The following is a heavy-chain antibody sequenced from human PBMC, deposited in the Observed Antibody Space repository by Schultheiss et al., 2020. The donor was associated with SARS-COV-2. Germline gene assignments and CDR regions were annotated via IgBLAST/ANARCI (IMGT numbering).Heavy chain of an antibody. CDR2: IYYSGST. Sequence: SQTLSLTCTVSGGSISSYYWSWIRQPPGKGLEWIGYIYYSGSTNYNPSLKSRVTISVDTSKNQFSLKLSSVTAADTAVYYCARDRGYSSSGAFDIWGQGTMVTVSS. J-gene: IGHJ3*02. D-gene: IGHD6-13*01. CDR1: GGSISSYY. CDR3: ARDRGYSSSGAFDI. V-gene: IGHV4-59*12.